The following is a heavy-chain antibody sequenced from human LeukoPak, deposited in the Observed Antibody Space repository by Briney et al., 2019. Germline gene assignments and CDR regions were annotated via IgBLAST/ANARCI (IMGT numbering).Heavy chain of an antibody. V-gene: IGHV4-59*01. CDR2: IYYSGST. D-gene: IGHD3-10*01. Sequence: SETLSLTCTVSGGSISSYYWSWIRQPPGKGLEWIGYIYYSGSTNYNPSLKSRVTISVDTSKNLFSLKLSSVTAADTAVYYCARDQGARLWFGEFYGMDVWGQGTTVTVSS. CDR3: ARDQGARLWFGEFYGMDV. J-gene: IGHJ6*02. CDR1: GGSISSYY.